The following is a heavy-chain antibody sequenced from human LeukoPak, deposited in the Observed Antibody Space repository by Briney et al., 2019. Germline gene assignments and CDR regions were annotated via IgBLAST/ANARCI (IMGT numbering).Heavy chain of an antibody. CDR3: AKDHYSSSWFFDY. D-gene: IGHD6-13*01. J-gene: IGHJ4*02. CDR2: ISGSGGST. CDR1: GFTFSSYA. V-gene: IGHV3-23*01. Sequence: GGSLRLSCAASGFTFSSYAMSWVRQAPAKGLEWVSAISGSGGSTYYADSVKGRLTISRDNSKNTLYLQMNSLRAEDTAVYYCAKDHYSSSWFFDYWGQGTLVTVSS.